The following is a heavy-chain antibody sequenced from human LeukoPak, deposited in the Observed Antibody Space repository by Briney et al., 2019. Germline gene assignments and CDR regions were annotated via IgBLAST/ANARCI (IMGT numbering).Heavy chain of an antibody. V-gene: IGHV1-18*01. CDR1: GYTFTIYG. J-gene: IGHJ4*02. Sequence: GASVKVSCKSSGYTFTIYGISWVRQAPGQGLEWMGWISAYNGNTNYAQKFQGRVTMTRDTSISTAYMELSRLRSDDTAVYYCARTQYSSSSRGEDYWGQGTLVTVSS. CDR2: ISAYNGNT. CDR3: ARTQYSSSSRGEDY. D-gene: IGHD6-6*01.